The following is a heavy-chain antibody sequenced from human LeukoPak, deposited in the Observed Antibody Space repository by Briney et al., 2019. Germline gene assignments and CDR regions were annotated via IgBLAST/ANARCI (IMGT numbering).Heavy chain of an antibody. J-gene: IGHJ4*02. CDR3: ATQNYYDSSGSTN. V-gene: IGHV4-38-2*02. D-gene: IGHD3-22*01. Sequence: KPSETLSLTCTVSGYSVSSGYYWGWIRQAPGKGLEWIGNIYPGGNTSYYNPSLKSRVTISVDTSKNQFSLKLSSVTAADTAVYYCATQNYYDSSGSTNWGQGTLVTVSS. CDR2: IYPGGNTS. CDR1: GYSVSSGYY.